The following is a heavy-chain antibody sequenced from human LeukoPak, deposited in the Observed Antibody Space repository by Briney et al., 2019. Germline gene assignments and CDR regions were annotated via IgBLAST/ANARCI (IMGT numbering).Heavy chain of an antibody. CDR1: GFTFRSYA. CDR3: ARACSGGSCYLAAFDM. Sequence: PGGSLRLCCAAAGFTFRSYAMSWVRQAPGKGLEWVSAISDDGGSTYYADSVKGRFTISRDNSKNTLSLQMNSLRAEDTAVYYCARACSGGSCYLAAFDMWGRGTMVTVSS. V-gene: IGHV3-23*01. D-gene: IGHD2-15*01. CDR2: ISDDGGST. J-gene: IGHJ3*02.